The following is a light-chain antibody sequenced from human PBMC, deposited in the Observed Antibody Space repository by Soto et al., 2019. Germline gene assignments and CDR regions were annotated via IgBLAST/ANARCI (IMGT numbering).Light chain of an antibody. CDR2: AVN. CDR1: SSDVGGYNY. Sequence: QSALTQPASASGSPGQSVTISCTGTSSDVGGYNYVSWYQQYPGKAPQLVIYAVNKRPSGVPARFPRSKSGNTAYLTVFGLQAKDEAAFSVSLYVGTKPYVFG. CDR3: SLYVGTKPYV. V-gene: IGLV2-8*01. J-gene: IGLJ1*01.